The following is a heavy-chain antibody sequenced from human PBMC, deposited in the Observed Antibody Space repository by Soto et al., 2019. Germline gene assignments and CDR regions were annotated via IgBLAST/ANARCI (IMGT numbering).Heavy chain of an antibody. CDR1: GGSISSGDYY. CDR3: ARESYHFYYDSRGYPQRGYYFDY. Sequence: SETLSLTCTVSGGSISSGDYYWSWIRQPPGKGLEWSGYIYYSGSTYYHPSLKSRVTISVDTSKNHFSLKLSSVTAADTAVYYCARESYHFYYDSRGYPQRGYYFDYWGQGTLVTVSS. CDR2: IYYSGST. D-gene: IGHD3-22*01. J-gene: IGHJ4*02. V-gene: IGHV4-30-4*01.